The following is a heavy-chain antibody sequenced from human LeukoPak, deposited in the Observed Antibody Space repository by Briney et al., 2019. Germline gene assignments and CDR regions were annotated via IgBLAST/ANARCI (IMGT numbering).Heavy chain of an antibody. J-gene: IGHJ4*02. V-gene: IGHV4-59*12. D-gene: IGHD3-16*02. Sequence: SETLSLTCTVSGGSISTYYWNWIRLPPGKGLEWLGYIYHSGSTNYNPSLQSRVTISVDTSKNQFSLNLNSVTAADTAVYYCARRTFGGVIVRDYWGQGTLVTVSS. CDR1: GGSISTYY. CDR3: ARRTFGGVIVRDY. CDR2: IYHSGST.